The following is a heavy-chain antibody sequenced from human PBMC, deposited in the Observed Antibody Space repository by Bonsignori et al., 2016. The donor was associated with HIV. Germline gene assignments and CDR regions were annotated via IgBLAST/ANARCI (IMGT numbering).Heavy chain of an antibody. CDR2: IIPILGIA. D-gene: IGHD3-16*01. J-gene: IGHJ3*02. Sequence: WVRQAPGQGLEWMGGIIPILGIANYAQKFQGRVTITADESTSTAYMELSSLRSEDTAVYYCARDRVGGVLSPDAFDIWGQGTMVTVSS. CDR3: ARDRVGGVLSPDAFDI. V-gene: IGHV1-69*10.